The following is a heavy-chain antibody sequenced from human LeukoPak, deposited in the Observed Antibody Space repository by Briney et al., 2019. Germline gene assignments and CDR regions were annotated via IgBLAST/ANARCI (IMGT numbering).Heavy chain of an antibody. Sequence: GRSLRLSCAASGFTFSSYEMNWVRQAPGKGLEWVSYISSSGSTIYYADSVKGRFTISRDNAKNSLYLQMNSLRAEDTAVYYCARSVPAASHYGMDVWGQGTTVTVSS. CDR1: GFTFSSYE. CDR3: ARSVPAASHYGMDV. D-gene: IGHD2-2*01. J-gene: IGHJ6*02. CDR2: ISSSGSTI. V-gene: IGHV3-48*03.